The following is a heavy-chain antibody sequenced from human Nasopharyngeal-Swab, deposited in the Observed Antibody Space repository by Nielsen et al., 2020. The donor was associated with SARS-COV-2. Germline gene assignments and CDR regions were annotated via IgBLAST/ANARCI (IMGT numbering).Heavy chain of an antibody. Sequence: SETLSLTCAVYGGPFSDYYWTWIRQSPGKGLEWIGEINHRGTTNYSPSLRRRLTLSSDTTKRQISLRLTSVTAADTAVYYCARGSRCSGGVCHGGMYYFDNWGQGTQVTVSS. J-gene: IGHJ4*02. D-gene: IGHD2-15*01. CDR2: INHRGTT. V-gene: IGHV4-34*01. CDR3: ARGSRCSGGVCHGGMYYFDN. CDR1: GGPFSDYY.